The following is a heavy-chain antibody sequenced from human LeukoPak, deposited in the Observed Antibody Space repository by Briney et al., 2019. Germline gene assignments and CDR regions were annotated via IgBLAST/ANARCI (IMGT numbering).Heavy chain of an antibody. Sequence: GGSLRLSCAASGFPFDDYAMHWVRPAPGKGLEWVSGITWNSGTIGYADSVKGRFTISRDNAKNSLYLQMNSLRAEDTALYYCATDITHSISPYFDYWGQGTRVTVSS. J-gene: IGHJ4*02. CDR1: GFPFDDYA. D-gene: IGHD4-23*01. CDR3: ATDITHSISPYFDY. CDR2: ITWNSGTI. V-gene: IGHV3-9*01.